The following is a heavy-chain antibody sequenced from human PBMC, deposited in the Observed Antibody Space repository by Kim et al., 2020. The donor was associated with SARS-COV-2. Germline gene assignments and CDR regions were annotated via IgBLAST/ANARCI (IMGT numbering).Heavy chain of an antibody. D-gene: IGHD6-13*01. CDR2: ISPSSNTI. Sequence: GGSLRLSCAASGFTFSSYGMNWVRQAPGKGLEWFSYISPSSNTIFYADSVQGRFTISRDNAKNSLYLQMKSLRDEDTAVYYCARDDTVWYHFDYWGQGTL. J-gene: IGHJ4*02. CDR3: ARDDTVWYHFDY. CDR1: GFTFSSYG. V-gene: IGHV3-48*02.